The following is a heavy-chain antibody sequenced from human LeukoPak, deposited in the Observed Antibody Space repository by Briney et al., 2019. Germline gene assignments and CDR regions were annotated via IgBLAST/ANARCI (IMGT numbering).Heavy chain of an antibody. CDR3: ARHYKSSGTTVFDY. V-gene: IGHV4-59*08. D-gene: IGHD4-11*01. CDR2: IYYSGST. Sequence: PSETLSLTCTVSGGSISNYYWSWIRQPPGKGLEWIGYIYYSGSTNYYPSLKSRVTISVDTSKNQFSLRLSSVTAADTAVYFCARHYKSSGTTVFDYWGQGTLVTVSS. CDR1: GGSISNYY. J-gene: IGHJ4*02.